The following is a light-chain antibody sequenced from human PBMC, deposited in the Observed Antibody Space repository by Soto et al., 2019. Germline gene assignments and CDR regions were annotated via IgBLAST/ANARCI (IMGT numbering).Light chain of an antibody. J-gene: IGKJ3*01. CDR3: QQYGSSPFT. CDR1: QSVSSSY. Sequence: EVVLTQSPGTLSLSPGERATLSCSASQSVSSSYLAWYQQKPGQAPRLLIYGASRRATGIPDRFSVSGSGTDFTLTISRLEPEDLAVYYCQQYGSSPFTFGPGTKVDIK. CDR2: GAS. V-gene: IGKV3-20*01.